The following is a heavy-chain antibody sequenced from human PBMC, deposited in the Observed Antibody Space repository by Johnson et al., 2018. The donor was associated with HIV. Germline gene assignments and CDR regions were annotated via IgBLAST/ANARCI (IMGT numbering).Heavy chain of an antibody. V-gene: IGHV3-20*04. D-gene: IGHD5-12*01. J-gene: IGHJ3*02. CDR2: INSDGSST. CDR1: GFTFDDYG. Sequence: MLLVESGGGVVRPGGSLRLSCAASGFTFDDYGMSWVRQAPGKGLVWVSRINSDGSSTSYADSVKGRFTTSRDNAKNTLFMQMNSLRAEDTAVYYCARDLRDIVVPDAFDIWGQGTMVTVSS. CDR3: ARDLRDIVVPDAFDI.